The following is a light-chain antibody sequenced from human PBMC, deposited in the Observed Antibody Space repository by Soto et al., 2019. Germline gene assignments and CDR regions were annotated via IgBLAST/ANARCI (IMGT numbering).Light chain of an antibody. Sequence: QSALTQPASVSGSPGQSITISCTGTSSDVGGYNYVSWFLQHPGKAPQLKIYDVSDRPSGISNRFSGSKSGDTASLTISGLQTEDEADYYCSSYTSSTTVVFGGGTKLTVL. CDR2: DVS. V-gene: IGLV2-14*03. CDR1: SSDVGGYNY. CDR3: SSYTSSTTVV. J-gene: IGLJ2*01.